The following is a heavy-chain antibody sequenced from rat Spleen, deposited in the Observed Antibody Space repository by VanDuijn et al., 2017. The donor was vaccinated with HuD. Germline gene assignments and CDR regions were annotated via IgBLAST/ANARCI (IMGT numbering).Heavy chain of an antibody. CDR3: TTEKPHYWYFDF. CDR2: ITYDGTAT. D-gene: IGHD3-1*01. J-gene: IGHJ1*01. V-gene: IGHV5-20*01. Sequence: EVQLVESGGGLVQPGRSLKLSCAASGFTLSDYYMAWVRQAPTKGLEWVPTITYDGTATYYRDSVKGRFTFSRDNAKSSLYLQMDSLRSEDTATYYCTTEKPHYWYFDFWGPGTMVTVSS. CDR1: GFTLSDYY.